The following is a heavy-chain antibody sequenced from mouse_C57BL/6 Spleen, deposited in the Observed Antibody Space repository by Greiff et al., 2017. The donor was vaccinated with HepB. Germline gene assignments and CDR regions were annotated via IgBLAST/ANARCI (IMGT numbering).Heavy chain of an antibody. Sequence: EVQLQQSGPELVKPGASVKISCKASGYTFTDYNMDWVKQSPGKSLEWIGDINPNNGGTNYNQKFKGKATLTVDKSSSTAYMELRSLTSEDSAVYYCARNAYDYGAWFAYWGQGTLVTVSA. CDR2: INPNNGGT. J-gene: IGHJ3*01. CDR3: ARNAYDYGAWFAY. CDR1: GYTFTDYN. V-gene: IGHV1-18*01. D-gene: IGHD2-4*01.